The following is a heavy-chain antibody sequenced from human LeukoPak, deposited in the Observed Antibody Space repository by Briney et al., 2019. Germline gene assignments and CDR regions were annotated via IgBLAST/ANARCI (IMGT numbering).Heavy chain of an antibody. D-gene: IGHD6-6*01. Sequence: GGSLRLSCAASGFTFSSYGMHWVRQAPGKGLEWVAVISYDGSNKYYADSVKGRFTISRDNSKNTLYQQMNSLRAEDTAVYYCAKDQRYDVYSSSSVYYYYGMDVWGQGTTVTVSS. CDR1: GFTFSSYG. CDR3: AKDQRYDVYSSSSVYYYYGMDV. CDR2: ISYDGSNK. V-gene: IGHV3-30*18. J-gene: IGHJ6*02.